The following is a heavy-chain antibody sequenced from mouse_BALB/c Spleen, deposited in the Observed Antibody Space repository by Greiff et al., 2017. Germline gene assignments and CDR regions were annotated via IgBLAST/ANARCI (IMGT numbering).Heavy chain of an antibody. CDR2: ISDGGSYT. D-gene: IGHD2-12*01. J-gene: IGHJ4*01. Sequence: DVKLVESGGGLVKPGGSLKLSCAASGFTFSDYYMYWVRQTPEKRLEWVATISDGGSYTYYPDSVKGRFTISRDNAKNNLYLQMSSLKSEDTAMYYCARVRLGLYAMDYWGQGTSVTVSS. CDR1: GFTFSDYY. CDR3: ARVRLGLYAMDY. V-gene: IGHV5-4*02.